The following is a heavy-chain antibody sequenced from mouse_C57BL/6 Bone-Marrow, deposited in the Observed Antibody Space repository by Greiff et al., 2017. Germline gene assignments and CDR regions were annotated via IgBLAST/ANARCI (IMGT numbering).Heavy chain of an antibody. Sequence: QVQLQQPGAELVRPGSSVKLSCKASGYTFTSYWMHWVKQRPIQGLEWIGNIDPSDSETHYNQKFKDKATLTVDKSSSTAYMQLSSLKSEDSAVYYCARLEATRDFDYWGQGTTLTVSS. CDR3: ARLEATRDFDY. CDR2: IDPSDSET. CDR1: GYTFTSYW. V-gene: IGHV1-52*01. D-gene: IGHD6-1*01. J-gene: IGHJ2*01.